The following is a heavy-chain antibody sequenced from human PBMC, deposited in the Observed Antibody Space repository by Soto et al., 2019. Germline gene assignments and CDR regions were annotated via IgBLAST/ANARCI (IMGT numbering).Heavy chain of an antibody. CDR2: ISYDGSNK. CDR1: GFTFSSYA. CDR3: ARDHSYHYGMDV. D-gene: IGHD3-16*01. J-gene: IGHJ6*02. V-gene: IGHV3-30-3*01. Sequence: QVQLVESGGGVVQPGRSLRLSCAASGFTFSSYAMHWVRQAPGKGLEWVAVISYDGSNKYYADSVKGRFTISRDNSKNTLYLQMNCLRAEDTAVYYCARDHSYHYGMDVWGQGTTVTVSS.